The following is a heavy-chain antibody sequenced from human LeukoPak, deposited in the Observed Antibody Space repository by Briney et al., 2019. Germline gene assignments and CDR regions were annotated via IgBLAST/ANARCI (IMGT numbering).Heavy chain of an antibody. CDR2: INHSGST. CDR1: GGSSSGYY. V-gene: IGHV4-34*01. CDR3: ARGGRPNYVWGSYRYSYYFDY. Sequence: PSETLSLTCAVYGGSSSGYYWSWIRQPPGKGLEWIGEINHSGSTNYNPSLKSRVTISVDTSKNQFSLKLSSVTAADTAVYYCARGGRPNYVWGSYRYSYYFDYWGQGTLVTVSS. D-gene: IGHD3-16*02. J-gene: IGHJ4*02.